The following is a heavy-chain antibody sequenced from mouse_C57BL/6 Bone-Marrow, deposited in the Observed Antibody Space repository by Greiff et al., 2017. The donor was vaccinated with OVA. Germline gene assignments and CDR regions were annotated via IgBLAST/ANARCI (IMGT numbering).Heavy chain of an antibody. D-gene: IGHD5-2*01. CDR2: IDPENGDT. J-gene: IGHJ4*01. V-gene: IGHV14-4*01. CDR1: GFNIKDDY. Sequence: EVQLQQSGAELVRPGASVKLSCTASGFNIKDDYMHWVKQRPEQGLEWIGWIDPENGDTEYASKFQGKATITADTSSNTAYLQLSSLTSEDTAVYYCTTEYSYAMDYWGQGTSVTVSS. CDR3: TTEYSYAMDY.